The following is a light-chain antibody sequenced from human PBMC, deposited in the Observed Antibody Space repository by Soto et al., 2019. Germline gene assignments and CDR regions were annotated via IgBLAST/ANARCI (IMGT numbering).Light chain of an antibody. CDR2: GAS. V-gene: IGKV3-15*01. Sequence: EMVMTQSPATLSVSPGERATLSCTASQSVSSNLAWYQQKPGQAPRLLVYGASTRATGIPARFSGSGSGTEFTLTITSLQSEDFAVYYCQQYNTFPETFGQGTKVDIK. J-gene: IGKJ1*01. CDR3: QQYNTFPET. CDR1: QSVSSN.